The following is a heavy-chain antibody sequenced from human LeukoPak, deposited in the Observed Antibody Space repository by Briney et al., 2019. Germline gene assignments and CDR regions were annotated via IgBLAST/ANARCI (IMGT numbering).Heavy chain of an antibody. CDR2: MNSDGSSI. CDR1: GFIFSTYW. CDR3: VPQEDCSRTTCQFDY. D-gene: IGHD2-2*01. V-gene: IGHV3-74*01. Sequence: GGSLRLSCAASGFIFSTYWMHWVRQAPGKGLVWVSRMNSDGSSISYADSVKGRFTTSRDNAKNTLYLQMNNLRPEDTAVYYCVPQEDCSRTTCQFDYWGREPWSPSPQ. J-gene: IGHJ4*02.